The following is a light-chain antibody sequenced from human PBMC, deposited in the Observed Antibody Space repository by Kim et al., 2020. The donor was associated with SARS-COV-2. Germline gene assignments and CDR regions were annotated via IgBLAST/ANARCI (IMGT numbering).Light chain of an antibody. CDR1: QNINTW. CDR3: QQYNTYLLT. Sequence: ASVGDRVTITCRASQNINTWLAWYQQKPGKAPKLLIYQASTLENGVPPRFSGSGSGTEFTLTINSLQPDDFATYYCQQYNTYLLTFGGGTKLDIK. CDR2: QAS. J-gene: IGKJ4*01. V-gene: IGKV1-5*03.